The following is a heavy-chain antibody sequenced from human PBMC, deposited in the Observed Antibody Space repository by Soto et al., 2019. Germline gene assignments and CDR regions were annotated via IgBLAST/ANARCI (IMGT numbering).Heavy chain of an antibody. D-gene: IGHD3-3*01. CDR1: GYTFTSYA. CDR2: INAGNGNT. Sequence: QVQLVQSGAEVKKPGASVKVSCKASGYTFTSYAMHWVRQAPGQRLEWMGWINAGNGNTKYSQKFQGRVNITRETYASTAYMDLSSLRSEDTAVYYCPRDRNTIFGVVIKGGGYMEVWGNGNKVPVSS. J-gene: IGHJ6*03. CDR3: PRDRNTIFGVVIKGGGYMEV. V-gene: IGHV1-3*01.